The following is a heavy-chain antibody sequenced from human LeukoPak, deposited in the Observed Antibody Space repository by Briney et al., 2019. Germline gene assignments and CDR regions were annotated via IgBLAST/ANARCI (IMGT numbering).Heavy chain of an antibody. Sequence: SETLSLMCTVSGVSISSITYCWGGIRQPPGKGLGWIGSFCGSGSTHYNQALKGRVTISVDTSKNQYPLKLSPVTAADTAVYYCARLRSPVTILYYFDYWGQGSLVTVSS. V-gene: IGHV4-39*01. CDR1: GVSISSITYC. D-gene: IGHD4-17*01. J-gene: IGHJ4*02. CDR3: ARLRSPVTILYYFDY. CDR2: FCGSGST.